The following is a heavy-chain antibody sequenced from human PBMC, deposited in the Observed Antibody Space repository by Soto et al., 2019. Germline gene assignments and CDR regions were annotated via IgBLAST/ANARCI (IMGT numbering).Heavy chain of an antibody. D-gene: IGHD3-22*01. CDR3: AGGDYYHSSGYYFYYYTMDV. CDR2: VYYAGST. J-gene: IGHJ6*02. CDR1: GGSISSGDYY. Sequence: PSETLSLTCTVSGGSISSGDYYWSWIRQPPGKGLEWIGYVYYAGSTYYNPSLKSRVTISVETSKSQFSLKLSSVTAADTAVYYCAGGDYYHSSGYYFYYYTMDVWGQGTTVTVSS. V-gene: IGHV4-30-4*01.